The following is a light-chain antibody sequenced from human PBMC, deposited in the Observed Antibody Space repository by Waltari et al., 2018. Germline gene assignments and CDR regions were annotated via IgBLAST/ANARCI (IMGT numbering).Light chain of an antibody. Sequence: EIVLTQSPGTLSLAPGERATLPCRASQSVSRTLAWYQQKPGQAPSLLIYAASTRATGIPDRFSSSGSGTGFSLTISRLGPEDFAVYYCQHYVRLPATFGQGTKVEIK. V-gene: IGKV3-20*01. J-gene: IGKJ1*01. CDR1: QSVSRT. CDR2: AAS. CDR3: QHYVRLPAT.